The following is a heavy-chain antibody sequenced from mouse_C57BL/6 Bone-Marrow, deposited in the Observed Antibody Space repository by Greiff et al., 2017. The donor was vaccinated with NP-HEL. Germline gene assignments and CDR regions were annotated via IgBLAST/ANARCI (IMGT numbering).Heavy chain of an antibody. CDR1: GYTFTSYG. V-gene: IGHV1-81*01. Sequence: QVQLKESGAELARPGASVKLSCKASGYTFTSYGIRWVKQRTGQGLEWIGEIYPRSGNTYYNEKFKGKATLTADKSSSTAYMELRSLTSEDSAVYFCAKRGYGSGAWFAYWGQGTLVTVSA. D-gene: IGHD1-1*01. CDR3: AKRGYGSGAWFAY. CDR2: IYPRSGNT. J-gene: IGHJ3*01.